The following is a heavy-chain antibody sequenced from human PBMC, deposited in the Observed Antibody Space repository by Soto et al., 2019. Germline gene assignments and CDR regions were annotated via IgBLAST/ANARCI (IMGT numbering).Heavy chain of an antibody. Sequence: QVHLQESGPDLVRPSETLSLTCSFFGGSISSDNWWSWVRQTPGKGLEWIGEIYHSGNTNYNPSLKSPVTISVDKSKNQFSLKVTSVTAADTALYYGARLSASSKLRGVVINWGQGTLVTVSS. V-gene: IGHV4-4*02. J-gene: IGHJ4*02. D-gene: IGHD3-10*01. CDR3: ARLSASSKLRGVVIN. CDR2: IYHSGNT. CDR1: GGSISSDNW.